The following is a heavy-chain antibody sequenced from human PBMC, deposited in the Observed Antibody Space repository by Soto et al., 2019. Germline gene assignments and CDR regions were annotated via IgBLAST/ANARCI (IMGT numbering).Heavy chain of an antibody. Sequence: QPGGSLRLSCAASGFTFNNAWMNWVRQAPGKGLEWVSAISGSGGSTYYADSVKGRFTISRDNSKNTLYLQMNSLRAEDTAVYYCAKGSIVVAPTYYFDYWGQGSLVTVSS. CDR3: AKGSIVVAPTYYFDY. D-gene: IGHD3-22*01. V-gene: IGHV3-23*01. J-gene: IGHJ4*02. CDR2: ISGSGGST. CDR1: GFTFNNAW.